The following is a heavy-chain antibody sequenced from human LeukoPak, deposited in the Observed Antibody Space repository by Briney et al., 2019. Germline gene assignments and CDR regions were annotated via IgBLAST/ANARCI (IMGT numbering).Heavy chain of an antibody. CDR1: GFTFSDYY. D-gene: IGHD2-2*02. Sequence: PGGSLRLSCAASGFTFSDYYMSWIRQAPGKGLEWVSYISSSGKNIYYANSVKGRFTISKDNAKKSRYLQMNSLRVEDTAVYYCAGEARGYMAFQIWGQGTMVTVSS. CDR2: ISSSGKNI. J-gene: IGHJ3*02. V-gene: IGHV3-11*01. CDR3: AGEARGYMAFQI.